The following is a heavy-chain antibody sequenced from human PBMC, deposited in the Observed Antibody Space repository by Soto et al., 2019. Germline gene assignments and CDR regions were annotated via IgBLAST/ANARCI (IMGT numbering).Heavy chain of an antibody. V-gene: IGHV3-21*01. CDR1: GGSFSGYY. CDR3: ARGKDLLPADWFDP. Sequence: ETLSLTCAVYGGSFSGYYWSWVRQAPGKGLEWVSSISSSSRYIYYADSVKGRFTISRDNAKNSLYLQMNSLRVEDTAVYYCARGKDLLPADWFDPWGQGMLVTVS. D-gene: IGHD2-15*01. J-gene: IGHJ5*02. CDR2: ISSSSRYI.